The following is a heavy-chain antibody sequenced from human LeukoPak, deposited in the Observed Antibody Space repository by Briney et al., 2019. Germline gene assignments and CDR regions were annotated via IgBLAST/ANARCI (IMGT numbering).Heavy chain of an antibody. D-gene: IGHD1-1*01. CDR3: ARVREDPWNSAPHAFDI. CDR1: GYSISSGYY. CDR2: IYHSGST. J-gene: IGHJ3*02. V-gene: IGHV4-38-2*02. Sequence: SETLSLTCTVSGYSISSGYYWGWIRQPPGKGLEWISNIYHSGSTYYNPSLKSRVTISVDTSKNQFSLKLSSVTAADTAVYYCARVREDPWNSAPHAFDIWGQGTMVTVSS.